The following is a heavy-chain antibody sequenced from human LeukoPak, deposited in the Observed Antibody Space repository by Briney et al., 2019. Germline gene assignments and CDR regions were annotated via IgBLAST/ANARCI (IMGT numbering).Heavy chain of an antibody. CDR1: GGSISSSNW. CDR2: IWHSGGT. V-gene: IGHV4-4*02. J-gene: IGHJ4*02. Sequence: SGTLSLTCAVSGGSISSSNWWSWVRQPPGKGLEWIGEIWHSGGTNYNPSLKSRVTMSVDKSKNHFSLKLSSVTATDTAVYYCARSELLWFGGVNSGFDYWGQGTLVTVSS. CDR3: ARSELLWFGGVNSGFDY. D-gene: IGHD3-10*01.